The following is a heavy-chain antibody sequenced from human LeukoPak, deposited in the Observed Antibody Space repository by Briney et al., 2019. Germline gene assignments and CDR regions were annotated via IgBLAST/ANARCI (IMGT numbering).Heavy chain of an antibody. CDR2: INHSGST. CDR1: GGSFSGYY. Sequence: SETLSLTCAVYGGSFSGYYWSWIRQPPGKGLEWIGQINHSGSTNYNPSLKSRVTISVDTPKNQFSLKLSSVTAADTAVYYRARVRGSSSVWDQGTLVTVSS. CDR3: ARVRGSSSV. D-gene: IGHD6-6*01. J-gene: IGHJ4*02. V-gene: IGHV4-34*01.